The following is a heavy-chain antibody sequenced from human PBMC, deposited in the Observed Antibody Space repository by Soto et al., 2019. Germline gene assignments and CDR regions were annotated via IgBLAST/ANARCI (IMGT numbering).Heavy chain of an antibody. CDR1: GDSISSGNKY. CDR3: ARVPSPFDYYYAMEV. D-gene: IGHD3-16*01. J-gene: IGHJ6*02. Sequence: QVQLRESGPGLVMPSQTLSLTCTVSGDSISSGNKYWSWLRQPPGKGLEWIGYIFSSGTTYYNPSLKSRLTMSLDASQNQFSLKLNSLTDADTAVYFCARVPSPFDYYYAMEVWGQGTKVTVSS. V-gene: IGHV4-30-4*01. CDR2: IFSSGTT.